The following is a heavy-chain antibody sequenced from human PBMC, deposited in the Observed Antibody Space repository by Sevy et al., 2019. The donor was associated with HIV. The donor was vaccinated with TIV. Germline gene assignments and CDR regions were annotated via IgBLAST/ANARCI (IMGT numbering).Heavy chain of an antibody. CDR2: INYSGST. D-gene: IGHD6-19*01. CDR1: GGSIGTYY. J-gene: IGHJ4*02. CDR3: ARHSAMAATSFDY. Sequence: SETLSLTCAVSGGSIGTYYWSWIRQPPGKGLEWIAYINYSGSTKYNPSLKSRVTISIDTSRNQFSLTLSSVTATDTAVYYCARHSAMAATSFDYWGQGIMVSVSS. V-gene: IGHV4-59*01.